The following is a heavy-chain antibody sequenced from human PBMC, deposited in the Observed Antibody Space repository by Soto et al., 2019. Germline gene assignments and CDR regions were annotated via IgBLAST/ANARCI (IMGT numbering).Heavy chain of an antibody. D-gene: IGHD3-22*01. V-gene: IGHV3-23*01. CDR2: ISGSGGST. CDR3: AAAGGSAYFLSGH. CDR1: GFTFSSYA. Sequence: GGSLRLSCAASGFTFSSYAMSWVRQAPGKGLEWVSAISGSGGSTYYADSVKGRVTMTSDTSIRAGYMELTGLRSDDTAVYYCAAAGGSAYFLSGHWGQGTLVTVSS. J-gene: IGHJ4*02.